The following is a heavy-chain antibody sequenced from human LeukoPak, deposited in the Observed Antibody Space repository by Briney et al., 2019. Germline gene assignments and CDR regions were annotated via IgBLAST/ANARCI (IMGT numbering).Heavy chain of an antibody. J-gene: IGHJ5*02. CDR2: IYYGGST. D-gene: IGHD6-19*01. CDR3: ARLRGINTGGWFDWFDP. V-gene: IGHV4-39*01. Sequence: SETLSLTCTVSGGSISSSSYYWGWIRLPPGMGLEWIGTIYYGGSTYYNPSLKSRVTISVDTSKNQFPLKLSSVTAADTAVYYCARLRGINTGGWFDWFDPWGQGILVTVSS. CDR1: GGSISSSSYY.